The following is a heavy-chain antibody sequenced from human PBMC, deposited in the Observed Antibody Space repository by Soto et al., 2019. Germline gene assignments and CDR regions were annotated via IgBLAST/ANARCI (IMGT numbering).Heavy chain of an antibody. CDR3: AKDRFSSGYDAFDV. J-gene: IGHJ3*01. CDR1: GFTFSSSD. D-gene: IGHD6-19*01. V-gene: IGHV3-23*01. CDR2: ISYNGVHT. Sequence: GGSLRLSCAVSGFTFSSSDMSWVRQAPGKGLEWVAGISYNGVHTYTYYTDSVKGRFTTSRDTSKNTLYLQMNSLRAEDTAVYYCAKDRFSSGYDAFDVWGQGTMVTVSS.